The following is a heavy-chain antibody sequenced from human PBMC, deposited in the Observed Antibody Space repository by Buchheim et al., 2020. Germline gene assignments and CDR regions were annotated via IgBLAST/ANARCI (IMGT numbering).Heavy chain of an antibody. Sequence: EAQLLESGGGLVQPGGSLRLSCAASGFTFSKYVMNWVRQAPGKGLEWVSGISGSGLTTYHADSVTGRFTISRDNSKNTLYLQMNSLRAEDTAVYYCAKHQEYSGYEHDYYYYMDVWGKGTT. D-gene: IGHD5-12*01. J-gene: IGHJ6*03. V-gene: IGHV3-23*01. CDR1: GFTFSKYV. CDR2: ISGSGLTT. CDR3: AKHQEYSGYEHDYYYYMDV.